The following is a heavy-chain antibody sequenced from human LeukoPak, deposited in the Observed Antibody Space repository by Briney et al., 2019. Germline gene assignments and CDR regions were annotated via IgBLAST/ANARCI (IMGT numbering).Heavy chain of an antibody. J-gene: IGHJ4*02. Sequence: PSQTLPLTCTVSGGSISSGSYYWSWIRQPAGKGLEWIGRIYTSGSTNYNPSLKSRVTISVDTSKNQFSLKLSSVTAADTAVYYCAFHYYDSSGYYRDYWGQGTLVTVSS. D-gene: IGHD3-22*01. CDR3: AFHYYDSSGYYRDY. CDR1: GGSISSGSYY. CDR2: IYTSGST. V-gene: IGHV4-61*02.